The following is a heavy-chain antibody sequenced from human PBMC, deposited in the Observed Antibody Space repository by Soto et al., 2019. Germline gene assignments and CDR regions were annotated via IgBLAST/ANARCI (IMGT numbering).Heavy chain of an antibody. J-gene: IGHJ6*02. Sequence: QVQLVESGGGVVQPGRSLRLSCAASGFTFSSYGMHWVRQAPGKGLEWVAVISYDGSNKYYADSVKGRFTISRDNSKNTLYLQMNSLRAEDTAVYYCAKEDIVVVPAATWYYYYGMDVWDQGTTVTVSS. D-gene: IGHD2-2*01. CDR3: AKEDIVVVPAATWYYYYGMDV. V-gene: IGHV3-30*18. CDR1: GFTFSSYG. CDR2: ISYDGSNK.